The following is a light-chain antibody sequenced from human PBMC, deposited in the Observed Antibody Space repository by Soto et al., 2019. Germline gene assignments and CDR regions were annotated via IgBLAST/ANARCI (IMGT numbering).Light chain of an antibody. CDR1: SSDVGGYNY. J-gene: IGLJ1*01. V-gene: IGLV2-14*01. Sequence: QSALTQPASVSGSPGQSITISCTGTSSDVGGYNYVSWYQQHPGKAPKLMIYEVSNRPSEVSNRFSGSKSGNTASLTISGLQAEDEADYYCSSYTGSSTPHVFGTGTKLTVL. CDR2: EVS. CDR3: SSYTGSSTPHV.